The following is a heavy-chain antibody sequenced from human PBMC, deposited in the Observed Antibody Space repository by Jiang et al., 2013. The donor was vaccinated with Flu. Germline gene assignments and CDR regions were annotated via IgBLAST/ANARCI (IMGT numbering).Heavy chain of an antibody. Sequence: LLKPSETLSLTCAVYGGSFSGYYWSWIRQPPGKGLEWIGEINHSGSTNYNPSLKSRVTISVDTSKNQFSLKLSSVTAADTAVYYCARGSRLQLWPYFDYWGPGNPGHRLL. CDR1: GGSFSGYY. J-gene: IGHJ4*02. CDR3: ARGSRLQLWPYFDY. D-gene: IGHD5-18*01. V-gene: IGHV4-34*01. CDR2: INHSGST.